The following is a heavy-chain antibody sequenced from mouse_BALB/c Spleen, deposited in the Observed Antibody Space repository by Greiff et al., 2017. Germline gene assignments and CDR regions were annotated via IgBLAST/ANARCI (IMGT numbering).Heavy chain of an antibody. CDR2: SRNKANDYTT. CDR3: ASDAGYGGMDY. Sequence: EVHLVESGGGLVQPGGSLRLSCATSGFTFSDFYMEWVRQPPGKRLEWIAASRNKANDYTTEYSASVQGRFIVSRDTSQIILYLQMNALRAADTAIYYCASDAGYGGMDYGGQGTSVTVSS. D-gene: IGHD1-2*01. J-gene: IGHJ4*01. V-gene: IGHV7-1*02. CDR1: GFTFSDFY.